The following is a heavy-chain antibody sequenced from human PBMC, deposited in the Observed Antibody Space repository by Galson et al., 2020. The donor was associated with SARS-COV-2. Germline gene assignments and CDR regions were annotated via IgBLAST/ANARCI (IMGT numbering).Heavy chain of an antibody. Sequence: ASVKVSCKASGYTFTSYGISWVRQAPGQGLEWMGWISAYNGNTNYAQKLQGRVTMTTDTSTSTAYMELRSLRSDDTAVYYCARATPNYYYDSKQVAFDIWGQGTMVTVSS. CDR2: ISAYNGNT. V-gene: IGHV1-18*01. CDR1: GYTFTSYG. CDR3: ARATPNYYYDSKQVAFDI. J-gene: IGHJ3*02. D-gene: IGHD3-22*01.